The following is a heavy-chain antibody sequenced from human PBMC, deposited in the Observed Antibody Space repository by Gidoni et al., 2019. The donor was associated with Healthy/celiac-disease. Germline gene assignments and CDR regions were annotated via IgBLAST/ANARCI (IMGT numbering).Heavy chain of an antibody. CDR3: ARDSPSDDYVWGSYRPGGGFDY. V-gene: IGHV3-21*01. J-gene: IGHJ4*02. D-gene: IGHD3-16*02. CDR2: ISSSSSYI. Sequence: EVQLVESGGGLVKPGGSLRLSCAASGFTFSSYSMNWVRQAPGKGLEWVASISSSSSYIYYADSVKGRFTISRENAKNSLYLQMNSLRAEDTAVYYCARDSPSDDYVWGSYRPGGGFDYWGQGTLVTVSS. CDR1: GFTFSSYS.